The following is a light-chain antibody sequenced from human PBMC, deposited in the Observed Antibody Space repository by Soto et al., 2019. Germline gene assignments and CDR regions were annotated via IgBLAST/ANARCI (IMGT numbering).Light chain of an antibody. CDR3: QQYGSSPIT. J-gene: IGKJ5*01. CDR1: QSVSSSY. Sequence: EIVWTQSPGTLSLSPGDRATLSCRASQSVSSSYLAWYQQKPGQAPRLLIYGASTRATGIPDRFSGDGSVTHFTLTISRLEAEDFVMYYCQQYGSSPITFGQGTRLET. CDR2: GAS. V-gene: IGKV3-20*01.